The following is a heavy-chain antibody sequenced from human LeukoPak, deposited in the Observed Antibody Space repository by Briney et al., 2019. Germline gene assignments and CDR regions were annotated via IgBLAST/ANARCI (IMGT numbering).Heavy chain of an antibody. V-gene: IGHV4-34*01. J-gene: IGHJ4*02. D-gene: IGHD6-19*01. Sequence: PSETLSLTCAVSGGSFSGYYWSWIRQPPGKGLEWIGEINHSGSTNYNPSLKSRVTISVDTSKNQFSLKLSSVTAADTAVYYCARGRKQWLVRGAYYFDYWGQGTLVTVSS. CDR3: ARGRKQWLVRGAYYFDY. CDR1: GGSFSGYY. CDR2: INHSGST.